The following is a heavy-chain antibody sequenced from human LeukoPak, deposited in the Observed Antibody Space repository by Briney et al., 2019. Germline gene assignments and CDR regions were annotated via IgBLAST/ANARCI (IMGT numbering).Heavy chain of an antibody. Sequence: GGSLRLSCAASGFSFSSYWMHWVRQVPEKGLEWVSTIHGHGDVTLYADSVKGRFTISRDNSRNTLYLEMNSLRAEDTAVYYCAKALSSAFYYFDLGGRGTLVTVSS. V-gene: IGHV3-23*01. CDR2: IHGHGDVT. D-gene: IGHD3-16*02. J-gene: IGHJ2*01. CDR3: AKALSSAFYYFDL. CDR1: GFSFSSYW.